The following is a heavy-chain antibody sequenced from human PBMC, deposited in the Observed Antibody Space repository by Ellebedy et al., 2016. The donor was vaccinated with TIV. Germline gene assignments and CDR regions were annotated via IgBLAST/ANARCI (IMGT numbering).Heavy chain of an antibody. CDR3: ARISSCAGGTCYPDY. J-gene: IGHJ4*01. D-gene: IGHD2-15*01. CDR1: GFTFSYYS. CDR2: IVRGSNYI. Sequence: GESLKISXVVSGFTFSYYSMSWVRQAPGKGLEWVSSIVRGSNYIYYADSLQGRFTISRDNAKNSLYLQMNSLRVEDTAIYYCARISSCAGGTCYPDYWGQGTPVTVSS. V-gene: IGHV3-21*01.